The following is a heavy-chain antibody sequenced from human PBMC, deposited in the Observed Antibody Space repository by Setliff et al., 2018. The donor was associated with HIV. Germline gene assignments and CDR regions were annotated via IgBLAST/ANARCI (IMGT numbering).Heavy chain of an antibody. J-gene: IGHJ3*02. CDR3: ARAIVYGSAFDI. D-gene: IGHD6-13*01. Sequence: SETLSLTCTVSGGSISSGSYYWSWIRQPAGKGLEWIGHIHASGNTNYNPSPKSRVTISVDTSKKYFSLRLTSVTAADTAVYYCARAIVYGSAFDIWGQGTMVTVSS. CDR2: IHASGNT. CDR1: GGSISSGSYY. V-gene: IGHV4-61*09.